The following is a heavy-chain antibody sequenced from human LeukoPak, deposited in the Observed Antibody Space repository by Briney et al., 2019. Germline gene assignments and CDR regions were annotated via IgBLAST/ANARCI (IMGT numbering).Heavy chain of an antibody. CDR2: INSDGSST. D-gene: IGHD3-3*01. CDR1: GFTFSSYW. J-gene: IGHJ6*03. Sequence: PGGSLRLSCAASGFTFSSYWMHWVRQAPGKGLVWVSRINSDGSSTSYADSVKGRFTISRDNAKNSLYLQMNSLRAEDTAVYYCARAPLFTISYYYYYMDVWGKGTTVTVSS. V-gene: IGHV3-74*01. CDR3: ARAPLFTISYYYYYMDV.